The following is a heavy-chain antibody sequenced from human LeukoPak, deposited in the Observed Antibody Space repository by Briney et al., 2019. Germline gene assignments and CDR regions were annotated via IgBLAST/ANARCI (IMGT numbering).Heavy chain of an antibody. Sequence: SEILSLTCTVSGVSVSSSSYYWSWIRQPPGKGLEWIGYIYYSGTINYNPSLKSRVTISVDTSKNQFSLKLNSVTAADTAVYYCARVGRPERYFDYWGQGTLVTVSS. CDR2: IYYSGTI. CDR1: GVSVSSSSYY. CDR3: ARVGRPERYFDY. D-gene: IGHD5-24*01. J-gene: IGHJ4*02. V-gene: IGHV4-61*01.